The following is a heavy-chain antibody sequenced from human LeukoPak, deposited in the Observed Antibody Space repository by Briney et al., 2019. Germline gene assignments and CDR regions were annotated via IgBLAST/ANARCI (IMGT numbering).Heavy chain of an antibody. D-gene: IGHD2-21*02. V-gene: IGHV1-18*01. CDR3: ARGIGDRFRLQHVIDY. CDR2: ISAYNGNT. Sequence: ASVKVSCKASGYTFTSYGISWVRQAPGRGLEWMGWISAYNGNTNYAQKLQGRVTMTRDMSTSTVYMELSSLRSEDTAVYYCARGIGDRFRLQHVIDYWGQGTLVTVSS. CDR1: GYTFTSYG. J-gene: IGHJ4*02.